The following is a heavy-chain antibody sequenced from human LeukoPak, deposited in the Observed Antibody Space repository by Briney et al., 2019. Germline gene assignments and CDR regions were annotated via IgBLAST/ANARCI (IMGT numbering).Heavy chain of an antibody. Sequence: PGGSLRLSCAASGFMFSIFAMSWVRQAPGKGLEWVSTIYYSGGNTYSADSVKGRFTISRDNAKNTLYLQMNSLRAEDTAVYYCAKDQGQAVVPRRFDYWGQGTLVTVSS. CDR1: GFMFSIFA. V-gene: IGHV3-23*01. J-gene: IGHJ4*02. CDR3: AKDQGQAVVPRRFDY. D-gene: IGHD2-2*01. CDR2: IYYSGGNT.